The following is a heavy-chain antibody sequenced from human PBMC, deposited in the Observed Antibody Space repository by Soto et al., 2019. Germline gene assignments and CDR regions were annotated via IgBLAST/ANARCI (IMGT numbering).Heavy chain of an antibody. V-gene: IGHV3-23*01. J-gene: IGHJ4*02. Sequence: GGSLRLSCVASGFIFNDYAMSWVRQAPGKGLEWVSGITDTGGRTLYADSVKGRFTASRDRNTLFLHMGSLRAEDTAIYYCAKTQGVETPGYPIFYFDFWGQGALVTVSS. CDR3: AKTQGVETPGYPIFYFDF. CDR2: ITDTGGRT. CDR1: GFIFNDYA. D-gene: IGHD6-13*01.